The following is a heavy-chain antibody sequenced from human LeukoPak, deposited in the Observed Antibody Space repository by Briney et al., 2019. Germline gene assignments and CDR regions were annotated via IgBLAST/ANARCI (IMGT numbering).Heavy chain of an antibody. CDR2: IYYSGST. CDR1: GDSISSSSSY. D-gene: IGHD4/OR15-4a*01. V-gene: IGHV4-39*01. J-gene: IGHJ4*02. CDR3: ARASLGPNSWSFDY. Sequence: SETLSLTCTVSGDSISSSSSYWGWIRQPPGEGLEWIGSIYYSGSTYYNTSLKSRVTISVDTSKNQFSLRLNSVTAADTAVYYCARASLGPNSWSFDYWGQGTLVTVSS.